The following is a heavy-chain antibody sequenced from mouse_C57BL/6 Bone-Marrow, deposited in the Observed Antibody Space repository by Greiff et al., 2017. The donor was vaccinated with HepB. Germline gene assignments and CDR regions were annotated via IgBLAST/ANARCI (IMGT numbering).Heavy chain of an antibody. CDR3: ARARDYDWFAY. V-gene: IGHV1-81*01. D-gene: IGHD2-4*01. Sequence: VQLQQSGAELARPGASVKLSCKASGYTFTSYGISWVKQRTGQGLEWIGEIYPRSGNTYYNEKFKGKATLTADKSSSTAYMELRSLTSEDSAVYFCARARDYDWFAYWGQGTLVTVSA. J-gene: IGHJ3*01. CDR2: IYPRSGNT. CDR1: GYTFTSYG.